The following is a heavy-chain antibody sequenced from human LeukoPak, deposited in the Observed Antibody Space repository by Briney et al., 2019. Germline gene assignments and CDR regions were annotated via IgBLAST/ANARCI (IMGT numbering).Heavy chain of an antibody. CDR1: GGSFSGFY. J-gene: IGHJ3*02. V-gene: IGHV4-34*01. Sequence: SETLSLTCSVYGGSFSGFYWNWIRQPPGKGLEWIGEINHSGSTHYSPSLKSRLSISVDPSKNQFSLKLSSVTAADTAVYYCARDCSGGSCYGAFDIWGQGTMVTVSS. CDR2: INHSGST. CDR3: ARDCSGGSCYGAFDI. D-gene: IGHD2-15*01.